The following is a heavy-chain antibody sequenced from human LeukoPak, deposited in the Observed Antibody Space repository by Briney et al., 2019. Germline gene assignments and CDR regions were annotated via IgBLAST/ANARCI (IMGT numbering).Heavy chain of an antibody. CDR2: INQDGSEK. Sequence: GRSLRLSCAASGFTFDDYAMHWVRQAPGKGLEWVANINQDGSEKYYVDSVKDRFTISRDNAKNSLYLQMNTLRVEDTAVFYCARGRFSYDSTGYSSFYYWGQGTLVTVSS. CDR1: GFTFDDYA. J-gene: IGHJ4*02. V-gene: IGHV3-7*01. CDR3: ARGRFSYDSTGYSSFYY. D-gene: IGHD3-22*01.